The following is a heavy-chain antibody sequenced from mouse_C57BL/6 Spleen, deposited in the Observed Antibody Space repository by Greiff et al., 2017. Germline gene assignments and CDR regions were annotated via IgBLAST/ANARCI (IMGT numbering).Heavy chain of an antibody. CDR2: IDPSDSYT. CDR1: GYTFTSYW. CDR3: ARSPDY. V-gene: IGHV1-50*01. Sequence: QVQLQQPGAELVKPGASVKLSCKASGYTFTSYWMQWVKQRPGQGLEWIGEIDPSDSYTNYNQKFKGKATLTVDTSSSTAYMQLSSLTSEDSAVYYWARSPDYWGQGTTLTVSS. J-gene: IGHJ2*01.